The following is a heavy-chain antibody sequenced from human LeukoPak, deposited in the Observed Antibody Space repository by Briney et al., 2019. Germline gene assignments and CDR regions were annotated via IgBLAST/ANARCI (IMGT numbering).Heavy chain of an antibody. D-gene: IGHD2-15*01. V-gene: IGHV4-39*01. CDR3: ARALGYCSGGSCTRGYNWFDP. CDR2: IYYGGST. Sequence: SETLSLTCTVSGGSISSSDYYWGWIRQPPGKGLEWIGSIYYGGSTYYNPSLKSRVTISVDTSMNQFSLKLSFVTTADTVVYYCARALGYCSGGSCTRGYNWFDPWGQGTLVTVPS. J-gene: IGHJ5*02. CDR1: GGSISSSDYY.